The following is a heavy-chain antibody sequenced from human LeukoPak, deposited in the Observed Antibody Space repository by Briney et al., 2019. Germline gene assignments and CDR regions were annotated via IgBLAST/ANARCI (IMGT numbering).Heavy chain of an antibody. CDR2: IYYSGST. D-gene: IGHD2-21*01. Sequence: SETLSLTCTVSGGSISSSSYYWGWIRQPPGKGLEWIGSIYYSGSTYYNPSLKSRVTISVDTSKNQFSLSLSSVTAADTAAYYCARITFVVEGYGMDVWGQGTTVTVSS. V-gene: IGHV4-39*07. CDR3: ARITFVVEGYGMDV. CDR1: GGSISSSSYY. J-gene: IGHJ6*02.